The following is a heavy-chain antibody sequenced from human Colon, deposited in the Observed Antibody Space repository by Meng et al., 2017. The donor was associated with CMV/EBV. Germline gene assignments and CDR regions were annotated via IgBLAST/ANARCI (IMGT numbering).Heavy chain of an antibody. D-gene: IGHD2-2*01. CDR1: GFTFSSYG. CDR3: AKDLTSAGYCSSTSCEYYYYYGMDV. Sequence: GGSLRPSCAAFGFTFSSYGMHWFRQAPGKGLEWVAFIRYDGSNKYYADSVKGRFTISRDNSTNTLYLQMNSLRAEDTAVYYCAKDLTSAGYCSSTSCEYYYYYGMDVWGQGTTVTAP. CDR2: IRYDGSNK. J-gene: IGHJ6*02. V-gene: IGHV3-30*02.